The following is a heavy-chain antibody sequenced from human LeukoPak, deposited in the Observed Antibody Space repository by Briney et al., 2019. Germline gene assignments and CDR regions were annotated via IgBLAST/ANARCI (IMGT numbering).Heavy chain of an antibody. J-gene: IGHJ4*02. CDR3: AIRSYYDTRGYYYFDY. Sequence: GESLKISCKGSGYNFPTYWIGWVRQMPGRGLEWMGFIYPGDSDTKYSPSFQGRVTISVDESISTAYLQWSSLKASDTAMYYCAIRSYYDTRGYYYFDYWGQGTLVTVSA. CDR1: GYNFPTYW. D-gene: IGHD3-22*01. V-gene: IGHV5-51*01. CDR2: IYPGDSDT.